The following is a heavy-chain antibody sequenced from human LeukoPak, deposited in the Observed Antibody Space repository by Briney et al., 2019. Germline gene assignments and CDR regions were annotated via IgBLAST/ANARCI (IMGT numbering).Heavy chain of an antibody. J-gene: IGHJ4*02. CDR3: AKEVGAHYYFDY. CDR1: GFTFDDYA. D-gene: IGHD1-26*01. V-gene: IGHV3-9*01. Sequence: SLRLSCGASGFTFDDYAMHWVRRAPGRGLEWGSGISWNSGSIVYADSVKGRFTISRDNAKNSLHLQMNTLRAEDTALYYCAKEVGAHYYFDYWGQGALVPVSS. CDR2: ISWNSGSI.